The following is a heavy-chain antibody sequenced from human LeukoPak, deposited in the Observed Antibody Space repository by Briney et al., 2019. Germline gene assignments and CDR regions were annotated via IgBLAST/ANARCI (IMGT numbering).Heavy chain of an antibody. CDR3: ARGTRGVRGAKGAFDI. J-gene: IGHJ3*02. D-gene: IGHD3-10*01. V-gene: IGHV4-31*03. Sequence: SETLSLTCTVSGGSISSGGYYWSWIRHHPGKGLEWIGYIYYSGSTYYNPSLKSRVTISVDTSKNQFSLKLSSVTAADTAVYYCARGTRGVRGAKGAFDIWGQGTMVTVSS. CDR2: IYYSGST. CDR1: GGSISSGGYY.